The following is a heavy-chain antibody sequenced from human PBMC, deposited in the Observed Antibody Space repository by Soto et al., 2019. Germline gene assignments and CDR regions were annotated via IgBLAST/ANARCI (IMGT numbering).Heavy chain of an antibody. J-gene: IGHJ6*02. D-gene: IGHD2-15*01. Sequence: AVKVSCKACGGTFSRSAICWVRQAPGQGLEWMGGIIPIFGPANYAQKFQGRVTLTADESTSTAYMELSSLRSEDTAVYYCATTYCSGGNCYSYYCGMDVWDQGTPVTVSS. CDR2: IIPIFGPA. CDR1: GGTFSRSA. CDR3: ATTYCSGGNCYSYYCGMDV. V-gene: IGHV1-69*13.